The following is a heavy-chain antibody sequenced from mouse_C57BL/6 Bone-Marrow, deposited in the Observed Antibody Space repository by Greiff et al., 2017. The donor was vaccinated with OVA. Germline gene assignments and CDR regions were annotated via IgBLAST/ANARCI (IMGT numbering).Heavy chain of an antibody. CDR2: IYPRSGNT. CDR1: GYTFTSYG. Sequence: QVQLKQSGAELARPGASVKLSCKASGYTFTSYGISWVKQSTGQGLEWIGEIYPRSGNTYYNEKFKGQATLTADNSSSTAYMELRSLTSEDSAVYFCARGSYITTVVATDYFDYWGQGTTLTVSS. J-gene: IGHJ2*01. V-gene: IGHV1-81*01. CDR3: ARGSYITTVVATDYFDY. D-gene: IGHD1-1*01.